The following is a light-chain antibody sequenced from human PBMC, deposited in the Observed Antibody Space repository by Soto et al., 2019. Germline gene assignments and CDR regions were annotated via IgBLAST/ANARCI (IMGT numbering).Light chain of an antibody. V-gene: IGKV1-5*03. Sequence: DVQMTQTPSSLSASVGDRVILTCRASQSIGNWLAWYQQKPGKAPKLLIYKASSLESGVPTRFSGSGSGTDFTLTISSLQPEDFVTYYCQQYKSYVFGPGTKVDIK. CDR2: KAS. J-gene: IGKJ3*01. CDR1: QSIGNW. CDR3: QQYKSYV.